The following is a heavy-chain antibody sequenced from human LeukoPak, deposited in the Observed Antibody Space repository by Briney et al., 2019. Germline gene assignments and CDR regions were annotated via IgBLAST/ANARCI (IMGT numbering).Heavy chain of an antibody. D-gene: IGHD1-26*01. J-gene: IGHJ4*02. Sequence: GGSLRLSCAASGLTFSSYSMNWVRQAPGKGLEWVSSISSSSSYIYYADSVKGRFTISRDNAKNSLYLQKNSLRAEDTAVYYCARDDGGATFYWGQGTLVTVSS. CDR1: GLTFSSYS. V-gene: IGHV3-21*01. CDR2: ISSSSSYI. CDR3: ARDDGGATFY.